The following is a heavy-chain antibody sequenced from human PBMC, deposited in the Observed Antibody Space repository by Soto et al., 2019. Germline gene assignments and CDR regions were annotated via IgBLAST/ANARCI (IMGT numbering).Heavy chain of an antibody. CDR1: GFTFSSYA. CDR2: ISGSGGST. J-gene: IGHJ4*02. D-gene: IGHD3-16*01. CDR3: ALGKLGFDY. Sequence: GSLRLSCAASGFTFSSYAMSWVRQAPGKGLEWVSAISGSGGSTYYADSVKGRFTISRDNSKNTLNLQMNSLSAEDTAVYYGALGKLGFDYWGQGTLVTVSS. V-gene: IGHV3-23*01.